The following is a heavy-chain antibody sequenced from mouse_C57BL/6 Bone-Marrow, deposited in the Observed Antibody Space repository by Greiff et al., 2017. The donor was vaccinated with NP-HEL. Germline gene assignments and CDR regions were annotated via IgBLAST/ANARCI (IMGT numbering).Heavy chain of an antibody. CDR3: ASQSSYDWYFDV. V-gene: IGHV7-3*01. D-gene: IGHD1-1*01. J-gene: IGHJ1*03. CDR2: IRNKANGYTT. CDR1: GFTFTDYY. Sequence: EVQVVESGGGLVQPGGSLSLSCAASGFTFTDYYMSWVRQPPGKALEWLGFIRNKANGYTTEYSASVKGRFTISRDNSQSILYLQMNALRAEDSATYYCASQSSYDWYFDVWGTGTTVTVSS.